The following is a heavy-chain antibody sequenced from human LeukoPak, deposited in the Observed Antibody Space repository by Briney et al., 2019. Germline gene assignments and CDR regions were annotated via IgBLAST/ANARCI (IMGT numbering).Heavy chain of an antibody. CDR3: AKDGGGYCNNSSC. J-gene: IGHJ4*02. V-gene: IGHV3-23*01. D-gene: IGHD2-2*01. CDR2: ISDSGDKT. Sequence: GGSLRLSCAASGFTFSNYAMSWVRQAPGKGLECVSAISDSGDKTDYADSVRGRFTIYRDNSKDTLYLQMNSLGAADTAVYYCAKDGGGYCNNSSCWGQGALVTVSS. CDR1: GFTFSNYA.